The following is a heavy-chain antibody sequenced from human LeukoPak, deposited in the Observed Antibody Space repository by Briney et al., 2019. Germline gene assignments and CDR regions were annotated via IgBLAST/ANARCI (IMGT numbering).Heavy chain of an antibody. V-gene: IGHV5-51*01. CDR2: VYPVDSDT. J-gene: IGHJ3*02. D-gene: IGHD3-22*01. CDR1: GYSFTSYW. CDR3: ARKGKTYYYDSSGYYAFDI. Sequence: GESLKISCKGSGYSFTSYWIGWVRQMPGKGLEWMGIVYPVDSDTRYSPSFQGQVTMSVDKSISTAYLQWSSLKASDTAMYYCARKGKTYYYDSSGYYAFDIWGQGTTVTVSS.